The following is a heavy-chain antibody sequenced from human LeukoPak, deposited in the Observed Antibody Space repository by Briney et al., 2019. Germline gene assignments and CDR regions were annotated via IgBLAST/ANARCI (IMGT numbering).Heavy chain of an antibody. CDR3: ARLTGGGSYWGYFDY. CDR1: GASIPSSYY. J-gene: IGHJ4*02. Sequence: SETLSLTCTVSGASIPSSYYWSWIRQPPGRGLECIGYISASGNTNYNPSLKSRVTISVDTSKSQFSLNLSSVTAADTAIYYCARLTGGGSYWGYFDYWGQGNLVTVSS. CDR2: ISASGNT. D-gene: IGHD1-26*01. V-gene: IGHV4-4*09.